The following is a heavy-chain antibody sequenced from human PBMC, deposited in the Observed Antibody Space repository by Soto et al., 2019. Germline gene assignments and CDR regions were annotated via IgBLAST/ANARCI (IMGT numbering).Heavy chain of an antibody. V-gene: IGHV4-31*03. D-gene: IGHD3-9*01. CDR1: GGSISSGGYY. J-gene: IGHJ5*02. CDR3: ARTSAAASYYDIFSGYSPINWFDP. Sequence: PSETLALTCTVSGGSISSGGYYWSWIRQHPGKGLEWIGYIYYSGSTYYNPSLKSRVTISVDTSKNQFSLKPSSVTAADTAVYYCARTSAAASYYDIFSGYSPINWFDPWGQGTLVTVS. CDR2: IYYSGST.